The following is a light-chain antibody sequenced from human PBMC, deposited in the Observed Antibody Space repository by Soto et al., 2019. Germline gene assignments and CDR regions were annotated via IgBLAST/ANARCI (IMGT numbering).Light chain of an antibody. J-gene: IGKJ5*01. CDR2: GAS. V-gene: IGKV3-20*01. CDR3: KQYGSSPIT. CDR1: QTVPSNY. Sequence: VLTQSPGTLSLSPGERATLSCRASQTVPSNYLAWYQQRPGQAPRLLIYGASTRATGIPDRFSGSGSGTDCTLAINRLEPEDFAVYYCKQYGSSPITFGQGTRLEIE.